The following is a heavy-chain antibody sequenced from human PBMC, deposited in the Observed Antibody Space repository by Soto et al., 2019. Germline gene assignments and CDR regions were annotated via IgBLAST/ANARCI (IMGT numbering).Heavy chain of an antibody. CDR1: GFTFSTYW. CDR2: IKQDGTEK. Sequence: EVQLVESGGGLVQPGVSLRLSCAASGFTFSTYWMSWVRRTPGKGLEWVANIKQDGTEKYYVDSVRGRLTVSRDNAKSSLYLQMNSLRVEDTAVYYCTTSPHRDSERVFVWGQGNAVTVS. J-gene: IGHJ6*02. CDR3: TTSPHRDSERVFV. D-gene: IGHD1-26*01. V-gene: IGHV3-7*01.